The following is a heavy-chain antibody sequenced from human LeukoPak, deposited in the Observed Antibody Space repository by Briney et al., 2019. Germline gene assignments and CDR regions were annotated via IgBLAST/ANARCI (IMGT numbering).Heavy chain of an antibody. J-gene: IGHJ6*03. D-gene: IGHD2/OR15-2a*01. CDR1: GGSITSGDGC. V-gene: IGHV4-30-4*08. CDR2: ICNTGSP. Sequence: SETLSLTCTVSGGSITSGDGCWSWIRQPPGKGLEWIGYICNTGSPYYTPSLKSRLTISVDTSKNQFSLKLSSVTAADTAVYYCARARDFYGGSYYMDVWGKGTTVTVSS. CDR3: ARARDFYGGSYYMDV.